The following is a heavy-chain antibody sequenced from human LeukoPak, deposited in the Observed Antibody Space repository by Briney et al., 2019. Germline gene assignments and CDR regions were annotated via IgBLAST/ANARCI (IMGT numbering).Heavy chain of an antibody. CDR2: IKQDGSRK. J-gene: IGHJ4*02. CDR1: GFTFSSYW. V-gene: IGHV3-7*03. CDR3: AKERIGKYGVEPFDY. Sequence: GGSLRLSCAASGFTFSSYWMDWVRQAPGKGLEWVAKIKQDGSRKDYVDSVKGRLTISRDNAKNSLYLEMSSLRAEDTAVYYCAKERIGKYGVEPFDYWGQGTLVTVSS. D-gene: IGHD4-17*01.